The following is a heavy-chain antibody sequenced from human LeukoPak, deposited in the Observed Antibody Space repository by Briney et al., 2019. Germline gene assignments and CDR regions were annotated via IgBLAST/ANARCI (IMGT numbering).Heavy chain of an antibody. CDR3: ARTDRTGALGRFRMRSDAFDI. Sequence: LGGSLRLSCAASGFTFSSYAMSWVRQAPGKGLEWVSGFTSGGNTHYSDSVKGRFTIPRDNSKNTLYLRMNSLRADDTAVYYCARTDRTGALGRFRMRSDAFDIWGQGTVVTVSS. CDR2: FTSGGNT. V-gene: IGHV3-23*01. J-gene: IGHJ3*02. D-gene: IGHD3-3*01. CDR1: GFTFSSYA.